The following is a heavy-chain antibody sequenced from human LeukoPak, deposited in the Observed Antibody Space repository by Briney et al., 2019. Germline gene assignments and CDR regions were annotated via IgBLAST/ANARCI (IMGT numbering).Heavy chain of an antibody. CDR2: INHSGST. V-gene: IGHV4-34*01. Sequence: PSETLSLTCAVHGGSFSGYYWSWIRQPPGKGLEWIGEINHSGSTNYNPSLKSRVTISVDTSKNQFSLKLSSVTAADTAVYYCARGGVLYGVYYWFDHWGQGTLVTVSS. J-gene: IGHJ5*02. CDR3: ARGGVLYGVYYWFDH. CDR1: GGSFSGYY. D-gene: IGHD4-17*01.